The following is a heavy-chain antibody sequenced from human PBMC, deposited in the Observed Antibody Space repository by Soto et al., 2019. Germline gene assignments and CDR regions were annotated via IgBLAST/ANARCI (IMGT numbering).Heavy chain of an antibody. J-gene: IGHJ4*02. CDR1: GGSVRSSSYY. D-gene: IGHD1-7*01. CDR3: ARHDGITGTTNYFDY. Sequence: SETLSLTCTVSGGSVRSSSYYWGWVRQPPGKGLEWIGSVYYSGSTNYNPSLKSRVTISVDTSKNQFSLKLSSVTAADTAVYYCARHDGITGTTNYFDYWGQGTLVTVSS. CDR2: VYYSGST. V-gene: IGHV4-39*01.